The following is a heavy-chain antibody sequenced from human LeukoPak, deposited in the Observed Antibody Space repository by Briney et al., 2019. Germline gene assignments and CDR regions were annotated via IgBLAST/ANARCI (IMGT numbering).Heavy chain of an antibody. CDR1: GNTRIKLS. V-gene: IGHV1-24*01. J-gene: IGHJ4*02. Sequence: ASVKVSCKVSGNTRIKLSMHWVRQAPGKGLEWRGGFDPEEGEPIYAQKFQGRVTMTDDTSTDTAYMEVTNLRSDDTAVYYCATGRPASLLDYWGQGTLVTVSS. CDR3: ATGRPASLLDY. CDR2: FDPEEGEP.